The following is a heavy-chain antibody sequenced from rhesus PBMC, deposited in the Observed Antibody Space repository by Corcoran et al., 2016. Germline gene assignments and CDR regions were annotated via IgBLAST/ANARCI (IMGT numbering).Heavy chain of an antibody. D-gene: IGHD1-38*01. CDR1: GASINYNY. Sequence: QLQLQESGPGLVKPSETLPLTCDVYGASINYNYWRWLRQPPGRGVEWIGYIFWGWSSNTYTPARESRGTISKDTAKNQFSLKLNSVTAADTAVYYCALGMPGEFWGQGALVIVSS. CDR3: ALGMPGEF. J-gene: IGHJ1*01. V-gene: IGHV4S7*01. CDR2: IFWGWSSN.